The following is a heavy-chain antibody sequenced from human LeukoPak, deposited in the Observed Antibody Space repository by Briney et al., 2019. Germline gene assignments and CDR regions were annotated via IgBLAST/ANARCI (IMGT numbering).Heavy chain of an antibody. CDR3: ARDYCSSTSCLFDY. Sequence: SVKVSCKASGYTFTGYHMHWVRQAPGQGLEWMGRINPNSGDTNYAQKFQGRVAMTRDTSISTAFMELTRLRSDDTAVYYCARDYCSSTSCLFDYWGRGTLVTVSS. J-gene: IGHJ4*02. D-gene: IGHD2-2*01. CDR2: INPNSGDT. V-gene: IGHV1-2*06. CDR1: GYTFTGYH.